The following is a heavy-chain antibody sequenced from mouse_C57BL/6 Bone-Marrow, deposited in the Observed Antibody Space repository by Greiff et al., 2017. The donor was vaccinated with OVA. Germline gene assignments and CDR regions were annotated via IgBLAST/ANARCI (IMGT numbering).Heavy chain of an antibody. CDR3: ARRVLVYYFDY. D-gene: IGHD1-1*01. Sequence: EVMLVESGGDLVKPGGSLKLSCAASGFTFSSYGMTWVRQTPDKRLEWVATISSGGSYTYYPDSVKGRFTISSYNPKNTLYLQMGSLKSDDTAMYCCARRVLVYYFDYWGQVTPLTVSS. J-gene: IGHJ2*01. V-gene: IGHV5-6*02. CDR2: ISSGGSYT. CDR1: GFTFSSYG.